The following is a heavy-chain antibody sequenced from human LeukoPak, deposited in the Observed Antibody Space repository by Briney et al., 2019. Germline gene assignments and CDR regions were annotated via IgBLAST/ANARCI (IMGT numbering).Heavy chain of an antibody. V-gene: IGHV5-51*01. D-gene: IGHD2-8*02. Sequence: GESLKISCKGSGYRFTSYWIGWVRQMPGKGLEWMGIIYPGDSDTRYSPSFQGQVTISADKSSCPAYLQWSSLKASDTAMYYCARRSLAGGWGGAFDIWGQGTMVTVSS. CDR3: ARRSLAGGWGGAFDI. CDR2: IYPGDSDT. J-gene: IGHJ3*02. CDR1: GYRFTSYW.